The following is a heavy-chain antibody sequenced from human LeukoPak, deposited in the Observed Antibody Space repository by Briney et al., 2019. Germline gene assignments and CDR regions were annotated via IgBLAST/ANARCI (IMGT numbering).Heavy chain of an antibody. Sequence: GGSLRLSCAVSGFTVSSNFMSWVRQAPGKGPEWVPVIYTSGITYYADSVRGRFTISRDNSKNTLYLQMDSLTAEDTAVYYCAREDAGGTYSFDYWGQGTLVTVSS. CDR1: GFTVSSNF. V-gene: IGHV3-66*01. D-gene: IGHD1-26*01. CDR2: IYTSGIT. CDR3: AREDAGGTYSFDY. J-gene: IGHJ4*02.